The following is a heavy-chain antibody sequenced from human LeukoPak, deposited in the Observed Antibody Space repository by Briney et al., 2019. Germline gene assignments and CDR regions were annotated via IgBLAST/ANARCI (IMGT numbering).Heavy chain of an antibody. CDR3: AKDYSKTSYYGSGTYYRPNWFDP. CDR2: IRYDGSNK. V-gene: IGHV3-30*02. J-gene: IGHJ5*02. CDR1: GFIFSSYG. D-gene: IGHD3-10*01. Sequence: GGSLRLSCAASGFIFSSYGIHWVRQAPGKGLEWVAFIRYDGSNKYYADSVKGRFTISRDNSKNTLYLQMNSLRAEDTAVYYCAKDYSKTSYYGSGTYYRPNWFDPWGQGTLVTVSS.